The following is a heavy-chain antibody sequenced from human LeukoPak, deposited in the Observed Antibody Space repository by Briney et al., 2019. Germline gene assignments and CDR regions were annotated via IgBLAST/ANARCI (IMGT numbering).Heavy chain of an antibody. CDR2: INHSGST. J-gene: IGHJ4*02. CDR1: GGSFSGYY. Sequence: SETLSLTCAAYGGSFSGYYWSWIRQPPGKGLEWIGEINHSGSTNYNPSLKSRVTISVDTSKNQFSLKLSSVTAADTAVYYCARAGSSWYRAPTYWGQGTLVTVSS. CDR3: ARAGSSWYRAPTY. V-gene: IGHV4-34*01. D-gene: IGHD6-13*01.